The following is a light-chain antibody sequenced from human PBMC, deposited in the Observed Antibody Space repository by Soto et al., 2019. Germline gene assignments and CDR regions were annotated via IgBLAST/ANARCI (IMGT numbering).Light chain of an antibody. V-gene: IGKV3-20*01. CDR1: QSVSSSY. CDR2: DVS. Sequence: EIVLPQSPGTLSLSPGERATLSCRSSQSVSSSYLAWYQNKPGQAPRLLIYDVSSRATGIPDRFSGSGSGTDFTLTISRLETEDFVVYYCQQYGSSPTFGQGTKVEIK. CDR3: QQYGSSPT. J-gene: IGKJ1*01.